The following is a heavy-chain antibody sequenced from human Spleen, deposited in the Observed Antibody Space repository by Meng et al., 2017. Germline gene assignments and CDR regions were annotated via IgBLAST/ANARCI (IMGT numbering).Heavy chain of an antibody. CDR1: GDTFSSDS. J-gene: IGHJ4*02. V-gene: IGHV1-69*13. CDR3: ARDTRSTQYYDHVGGTYRYTYVFED. Sequence: SVKVSCKSAGDTFSSDSFTWVRQAPGQGLEWMGVILPLDGTASYAQRFQDRVTITADESSNTAFLEVRGLRSDDTTVYYCARDTRSTQYYDHVGGTYRYTYVFEDWGQGTLVTVSS. D-gene: IGHD3-16*02. CDR2: ILPLDGTA.